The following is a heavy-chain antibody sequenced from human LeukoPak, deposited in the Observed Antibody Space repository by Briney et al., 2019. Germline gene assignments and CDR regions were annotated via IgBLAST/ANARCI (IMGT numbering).Heavy chain of an antibody. CDR3: ARGVKDGYNWLDY. J-gene: IGHJ4*02. V-gene: IGHV3-48*02. CDR2: ISSSSSTI. Sequence: GGSLRLSCAASGFTFSSCSMNWVRQAPGKGLERVSYISSSSSTIYYADTVKGRFTISRDNAKNSLYLQKNSLRDEDTAVYYCARGVKDGYNWLDYWGQGALVTVSS. CDR1: GFTFSSCS. D-gene: IGHD5-24*01.